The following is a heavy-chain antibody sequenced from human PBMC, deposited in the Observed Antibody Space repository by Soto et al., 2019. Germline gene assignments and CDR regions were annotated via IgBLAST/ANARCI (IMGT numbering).Heavy chain of an antibody. CDR1: GYTFTSYD. V-gene: IGHV1-8*01. D-gene: IGHD6-19*01. CDR2: MNPNSGNT. CDR3: VNLLPGYSSGWYRI. Sequence: ASVKVSCKASGYTFTSYDINWVRQATGQGLEWMGWMNPNSGNTGYAQKFQGRVTMTRNTSISTAYMELSSLRSEDTAVYYCVNLLPGYSSGWYRIWGQGTMVTVSS. J-gene: IGHJ3*02.